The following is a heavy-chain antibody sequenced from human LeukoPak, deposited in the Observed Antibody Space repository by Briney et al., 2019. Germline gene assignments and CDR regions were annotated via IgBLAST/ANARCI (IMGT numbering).Heavy chain of an antibody. CDR3: ARVGWGWNYGGAFDI. CDR2: INPSGGST. V-gene: IGHV1-46*01. CDR1: GGTFSSYA. D-gene: IGHD1-7*01. Sequence: ASVKVSCKASGGTFSSYAISWVRQAPGQGLEGMGIINPSGGSTSYAQKFQGRVTMTTDTSTSTAYMELRSLRSDDTAVYYCARVGWGWNYGGAFDIWGQGTMVTVSS. J-gene: IGHJ3*02.